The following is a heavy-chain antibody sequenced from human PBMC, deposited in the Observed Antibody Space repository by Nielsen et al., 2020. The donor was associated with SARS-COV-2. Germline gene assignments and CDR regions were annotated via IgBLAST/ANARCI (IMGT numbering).Heavy chain of an antibody. J-gene: IGHJ5*02. CDR2: IYYSGST. D-gene: IGHD5-12*01. Sequence: SETLSLTCAVYGGSISSYYWSWIRQPPGKGLEWIGYIYYSGSTNYNPSLKSRVTISVDTSKNQFSLKLSSVTAADTAVYYCARGVDIVATLWFDPWGQGTLVTVSS. CDR3: ARGVDIVATLWFDP. CDR1: GGSISSYY. V-gene: IGHV4-59*01.